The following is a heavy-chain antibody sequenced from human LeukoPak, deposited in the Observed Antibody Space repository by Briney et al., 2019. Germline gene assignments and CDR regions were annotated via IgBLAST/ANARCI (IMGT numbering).Heavy chain of an antibody. CDR2: ISGVGSTV. V-gene: IGHV3-11*04. CDR1: GFTFSDYY. Sequence: GGSLRLSCAASGFTFSDYYMSWIRQAPGKGLEWVSYISGVGSTVFYADSVKGRFSISRDNAKNSLYLQMNSLRAEDTAVYYCARDPDDYGGNSFKVDYWGQGTLVTVSS. CDR3: ARDPDDYGGNSFKVDY. J-gene: IGHJ4*02. D-gene: IGHD4-23*01.